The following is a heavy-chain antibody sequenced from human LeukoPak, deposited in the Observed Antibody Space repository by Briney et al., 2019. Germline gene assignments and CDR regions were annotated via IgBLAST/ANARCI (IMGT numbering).Heavy chain of an antibody. Sequence: LRLSCAASGFTFSDYYMSWIRQPPGKGLEWIGEINHSGSANYNPSLKSRVTISVDTSNNHFSLKLSSVTAADTAVYYCARESSIEARCLDYWGQGTLVTVSS. J-gene: IGHJ4*02. D-gene: IGHD6-6*01. V-gene: IGHV4-34*01. CDR2: INHSGSA. CDR1: GFTFSDYY. CDR3: ARESSIEARCLDY.